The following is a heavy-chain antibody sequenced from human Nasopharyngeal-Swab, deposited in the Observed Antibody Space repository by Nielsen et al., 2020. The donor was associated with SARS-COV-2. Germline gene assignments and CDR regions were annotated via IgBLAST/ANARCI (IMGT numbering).Heavy chain of an antibody. D-gene: IGHD3-3*01. V-gene: IGHV3-21*01. J-gene: IGHJ6*02. CDR1: GFTFTYYN. CDR2: IRSSSSYI. Sequence: LRLSCAASGFTFTYYNFNWVRQAPGKALEWVSSIRSSSSYIYYADSVKGRFTISRDNAKNSLYLQMNSLRAEDTAVYYCARDGLDYDFCSAYFMDVWGQGTTVTVSS. CDR3: ARDGLDYDFCSAYFMDV.